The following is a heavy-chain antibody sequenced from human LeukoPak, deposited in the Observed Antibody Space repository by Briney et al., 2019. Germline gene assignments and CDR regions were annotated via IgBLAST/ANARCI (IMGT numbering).Heavy chain of an antibody. CDR2: IYYSGST. V-gene: IGHV4-59*01. D-gene: IGHD4-23*01. CDR1: GGSISSYY. CDR3: ARGDSTVTPKYFQY. J-gene: IGHJ1*01. Sequence: TSETLPLTCTVSGGSISSYYWSWIRQPPGKGLEWIGYIYYSGSTNYNPSLKSRVTISLDTSKNQFSLKLSSVTAADTAVYYCARGDSTVTPKYFQYWGQGTLVTASS.